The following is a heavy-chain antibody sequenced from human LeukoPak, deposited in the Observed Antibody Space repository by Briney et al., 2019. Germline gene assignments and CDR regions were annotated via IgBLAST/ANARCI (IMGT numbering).Heavy chain of an antibody. CDR3: VREEPFDH. Sequence: GGSLRLSCAASGFNFNDYYMNWIRQAPGKGLEWISFSSSSGKTIYYADSVKGRFTLSRDNAKNSLYLQMLSLRVEDTAVYYCVREEPFDHWGQGIQVTVSS. CDR2: SSSSGKTI. V-gene: IGHV3-11*01. J-gene: IGHJ4*02. D-gene: IGHD1-26*01. CDR1: GFNFNDYY.